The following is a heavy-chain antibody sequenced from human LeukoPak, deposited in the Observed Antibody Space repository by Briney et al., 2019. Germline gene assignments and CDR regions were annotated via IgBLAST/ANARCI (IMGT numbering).Heavy chain of an antibody. D-gene: IGHD3-22*01. J-gene: IGHJ3*02. Sequence: TSETLSLTCTVSGGSISSGGYYWSWIRSHPGKGLEWIGYIYYSGSTYYNPSLKSRVTISVDTSKNQFSLKLSSVTAADTAVYYCARPHDSNDAFDIWGQGTMVTVSS. V-gene: IGHV4-31*03. CDR3: ARPHDSNDAFDI. CDR2: IYYSGST. CDR1: GGSISSGGYY.